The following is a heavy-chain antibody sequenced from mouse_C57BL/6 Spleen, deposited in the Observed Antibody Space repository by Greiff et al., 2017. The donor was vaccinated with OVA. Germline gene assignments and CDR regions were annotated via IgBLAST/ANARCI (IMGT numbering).Heavy chain of an antibody. D-gene: IGHD4-1*01. CDR1: GYTFTSYG. CDR2: IYPRSGNT. V-gene: IGHV1-81*01. J-gene: IGHJ2*01. CDR3: ARKLGPGSYFDY. Sequence: VKVVESGAELARPGASVKLSCKASGYTFTSYGISWVKQRTGQGLEWIGEIYPRSGNTYYNEKFKGKATLTADKSSSTAYMELRSLTSEDSAVYFCARKLGPGSYFDYWGQGTTLTVSS.